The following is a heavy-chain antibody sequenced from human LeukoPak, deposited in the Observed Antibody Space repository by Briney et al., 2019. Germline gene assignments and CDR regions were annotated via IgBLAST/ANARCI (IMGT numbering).Heavy chain of an antibody. CDR2: ITTYNGNT. V-gene: IGHV1-18*01. Sequence: GASVKVSCKTSGYTFTSYGITWVLRAPGQGLEWMEWITTYNGNTYYAQKLQGRVTMTSDTSTSTDYMELRSLRSDDTPVYYCARLSPPIASFCSGGTCYSGGFDPWGQGTLVTVSS. D-gene: IGHD2-15*01. CDR1: GYTFTSYG. J-gene: IGHJ5*02. CDR3: ARLSPPIASFCSGGTCYSGGFDP.